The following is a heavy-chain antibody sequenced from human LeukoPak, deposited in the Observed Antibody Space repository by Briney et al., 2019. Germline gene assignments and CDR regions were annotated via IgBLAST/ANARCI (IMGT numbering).Heavy chain of an antibody. CDR1: GFTFNNYW. V-gene: IGHV3-7*01. Sequence: GGSLRLSCATSGFTFNNYWMTWVRQNPGMGLEWVANISKDGSETHYVGSVKGRFTISRDNAKNSLYLQMNSLRVEDTAVYYCARDVPRGRQEFDYWGQGELVTVSS. D-gene: IGHD1-26*01. CDR3: ARDVPRGRQEFDY. J-gene: IGHJ4*02. CDR2: ISKDGSET.